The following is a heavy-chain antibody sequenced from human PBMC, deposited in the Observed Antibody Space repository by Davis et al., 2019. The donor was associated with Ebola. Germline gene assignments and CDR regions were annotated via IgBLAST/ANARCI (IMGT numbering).Heavy chain of an antibody. Sequence: ASVKVSCKASGYTFTSYAMHWVRQAPGQRLEWMGWINAGNGNTKYSQKFQGRVTITRDTSASTAYMELSSLRSEDTAVYYCARANLAGELRFLYYYYGMDVWGKGTTVTVSS. J-gene: IGHJ6*04. V-gene: IGHV1-3*01. CDR2: INAGNGNT. D-gene: IGHD3-10*01. CDR3: ARANLAGELRFLYYYYGMDV. CDR1: GYTFTSYA.